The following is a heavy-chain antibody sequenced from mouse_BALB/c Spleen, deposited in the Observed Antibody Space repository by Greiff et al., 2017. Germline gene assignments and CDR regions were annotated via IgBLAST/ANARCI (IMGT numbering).Heavy chain of an antibody. CDR2: IDPFNGGT. Sequence: EVQLQQSGPELMKPGASVKISCKASGYSFTSYYMHWVKQSHGKSLEWIGYIDPFNGGTSYNQKFKGKATLTVDKSSSTAYMHLSSLTSEDSAVYYCARGSYGYDGFADWGEGTLVTVSA. J-gene: IGHJ3*01. CDR1: GYSFTSYY. CDR3: ARGSYGYDGFAD. D-gene: IGHD2-2*01. V-gene: IGHV1S135*01.